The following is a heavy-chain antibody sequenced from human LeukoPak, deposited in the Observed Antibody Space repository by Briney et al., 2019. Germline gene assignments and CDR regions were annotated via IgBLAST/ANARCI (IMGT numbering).Heavy chain of an antibody. CDR2: INYSGST. CDR3: ARHGAIVIVPAATNWFDP. V-gene: IGHV4-34*01. CDR1: GGSISGYY. Sequence: SETLSLTCTVSGGSISGYYWSWIRQPPGKGLEWIGEINYSGSTNYNPSLKSRLTISVDTSKNLFSLKLSSVTAADTAVYYCARHGAIVIVPAATNWFDPWGQGTLVTVSS. J-gene: IGHJ5*02. D-gene: IGHD2-2*01.